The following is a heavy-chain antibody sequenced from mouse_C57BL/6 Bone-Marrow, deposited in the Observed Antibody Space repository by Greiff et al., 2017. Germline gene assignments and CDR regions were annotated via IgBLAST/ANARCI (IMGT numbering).Heavy chain of an antibody. CDR1: GYTFTSYW. Sequence: QVQLQQPGAELVKPGASVKMSCKASGYTFTSYWITWVKQRPGQGLEWIGDIYPGSGSTNYNEKFKIKATLTVDTSSSTAYMQLSSLTSEASAVYYCASAGSSYCWYFDFWGTGTTVIVSS. CDR2: IYPGSGST. V-gene: IGHV1-55*01. D-gene: IGHD1-1*01. CDR3: ASAGSSYCWYFDF. J-gene: IGHJ1*03.